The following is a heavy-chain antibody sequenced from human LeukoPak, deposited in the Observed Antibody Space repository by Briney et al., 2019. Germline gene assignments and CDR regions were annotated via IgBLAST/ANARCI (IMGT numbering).Heavy chain of an antibody. CDR1: GFTFSSYS. V-gene: IGHV3-48*01. CDR3: AKDKGSSWGSLYYFDY. CDR2: VSSSSSTI. D-gene: IGHD6-13*01. Sequence: GGSLRLSCAASGFTFSSYSMNWVRQAPGKGLEWVSYVSSSSSTIYYADSVKGRFTISRDNSKNTLYLQMNSLRAEDTAVYYCAKDKGSSWGSLYYFDYWGQGTLVTVSS. J-gene: IGHJ4*02.